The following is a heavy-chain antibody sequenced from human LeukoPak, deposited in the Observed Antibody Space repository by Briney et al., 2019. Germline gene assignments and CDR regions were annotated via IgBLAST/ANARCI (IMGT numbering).Heavy chain of an antibody. CDR2: IYYSGST. J-gene: IGHJ4*02. D-gene: IGHD6-19*01. CDR1: GGSISSYY. Sequence: PSETLSPTCTVSGGSISSYYWSWIRQPPGKGLEWIGYIYYSGSTNYNPSLKSRVTISVDTSKNQFSLKLSSVTAADTAVYYCARVRGIAVAGSRDYFDYWGQGTLVTVSS. V-gene: IGHV4-59*12. CDR3: ARVRGIAVAGSRDYFDY.